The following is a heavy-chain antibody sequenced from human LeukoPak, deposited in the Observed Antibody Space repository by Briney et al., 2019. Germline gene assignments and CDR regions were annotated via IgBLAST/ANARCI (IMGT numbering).Heavy chain of an antibody. D-gene: IGHD5-12*01. CDR2: IRYDGSNK. V-gene: IGHV3-30*02. Sequence: PGGPLRLSCAASGFTFSSYGIHWVRQAPGKRLEWVAFIRYDGSNKYYADSVKGRFTISRDNSKNTLYLQMNSLRAEDTAVYYCAITLVATFDYWGQGTLVTVSS. CDR3: AITLVATFDY. J-gene: IGHJ4*02. CDR1: GFTFSSYG.